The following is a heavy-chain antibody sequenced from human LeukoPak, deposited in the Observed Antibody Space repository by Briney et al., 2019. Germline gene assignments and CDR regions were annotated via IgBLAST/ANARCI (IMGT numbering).Heavy chain of an antibody. CDR2: INQDGSEK. CDR3: AKTTVTTRGAHPYFDY. V-gene: IGHV3-7*01. D-gene: IGHD4-17*01. J-gene: IGHJ4*02. CDR1: GFTFSSYW. Sequence: ESLRLTCAASGFTFSSYWMSWVRQAPGMGLEWVANINQDGSEKYYVDSVKGRFTISRGNAKKYLYLQMNRLRAEDTAVYYCAKTTVTTRGAHPYFDYWSQGTLATVSS.